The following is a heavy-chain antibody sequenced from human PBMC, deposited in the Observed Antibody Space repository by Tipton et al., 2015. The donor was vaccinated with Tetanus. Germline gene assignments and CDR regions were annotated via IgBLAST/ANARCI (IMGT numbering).Heavy chain of an antibody. Sequence: SLRLSCATSGFSFSTYHMNWVRQAPGKGLEWVSAISASGDSTYYADFVKGRFIISRDTSKNTLYLQMNSLRAEDTAVYYCARSASPFDYWGQGTLVTVSS. V-gene: IGHV3-23*01. CDR3: ARSASPFDY. CDR2: ISASGDST. J-gene: IGHJ4*02. CDR1: GFSFSTYH.